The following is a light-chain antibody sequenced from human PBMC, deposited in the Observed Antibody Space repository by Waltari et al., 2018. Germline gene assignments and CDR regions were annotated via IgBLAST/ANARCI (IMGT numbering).Light chain of an antibody. CDR2: DVT. CDR1: SSDLSTYNY. Sequence: PRSVSGSPGPSVPISCTGTSSDLSTYNYVSWYQQHPGKAPKLLIHDVTRRPSGVPDRFSGSRSGNTASLTISGLQAEDEADYYCCSYTGGYTWVFGGGTKLTVL. CDR3: CSYTGGYTWV. J-gene: IGLJ3*02. V-gene: IGLV2-11*01.